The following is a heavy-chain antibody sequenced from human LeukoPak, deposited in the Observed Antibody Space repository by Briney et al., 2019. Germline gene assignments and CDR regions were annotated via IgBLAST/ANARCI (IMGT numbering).Heavy chain of an antibody. CDR2: ISGSGGST. CDR3: AKDQLTTYYYDSSGPGVFDY. V-gene: IGHV3-23*01. D-gene: IGHD3-22*01. Sequence: GGSLRLSCAASGFTFSSYAMSWVRQAPGKGLEWVSAISGSGGSTYYADSVKGRFTISRDNSKNTLYLQMNSLRAEDTAVYYCAKDQLTTYYYDSSGPGVFDYWGQGTLVTVSS. CDR1: GFTFSSYA. J-gene: IGHJ4*02.